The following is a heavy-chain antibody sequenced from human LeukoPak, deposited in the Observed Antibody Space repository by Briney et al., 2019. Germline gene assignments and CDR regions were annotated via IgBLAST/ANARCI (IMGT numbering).Heavy chain of an antibody. Sequence: GGSLRLSCAASGFTFSAYNMNWVRQAPGRGREGVSYIGSSSAPIYYADPVKVRFTIYRDKAKDSLYLQMSSVRAEDTAVYYCAREGTYDSSGYYYHQSGYWGRGTLVTVSS. CDR3: AREGTYDSSGYYYHQSGY. V-gene: IGHV3-48*01. J-gene: IGHJ4*02. CDR1: GFTFSAYN. CDR2: IGSSSAPI. D-gene: IGHD3-22*01.